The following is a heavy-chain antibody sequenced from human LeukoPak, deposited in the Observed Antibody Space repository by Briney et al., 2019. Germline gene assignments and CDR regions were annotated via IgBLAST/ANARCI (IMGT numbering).Heavy chain of an antibody. CDR1: GFTFSSYS. CDR3: XXXXSGWAVDLYYFXH. CDR2: ISSTSSYI. J-gene: IGHJ4*02. Sequence: GGSLRLSCAASGFTFSSYSMNWVRQAPGKGLEWVSSISSTSSYIYYPDSVKGRFTISRDNSRNSLYLQMNSLRAKDKAVYYXXXXXSGWAVDLYYFXHWGQGTLVTVSS. V-gene: IGHV3-21*01. D-gene: IGHD6-19*01.